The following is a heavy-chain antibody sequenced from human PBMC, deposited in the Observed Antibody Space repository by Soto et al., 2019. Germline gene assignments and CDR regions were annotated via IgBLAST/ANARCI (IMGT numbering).Heavy chain of an antibody. D-gene: IGHD3-10*01. V-gene: IGHV3-48*01. Sequence: EVQLVESGGGLVQPGGSLRLSCAASGFTFSLYSMSWVRQAPGKGLEWVSYISRSSTGIHYADSVQGRFTISRDDATNSKQLQMNSLRAGDTAVYYCARAVTWGLDVWGQGTTVSISS. CDR3: ARAVTWGLDV. J-gene: IGHJ6*02. CDR2: ISRSSTGI. CDR1: GFTFSLYS.